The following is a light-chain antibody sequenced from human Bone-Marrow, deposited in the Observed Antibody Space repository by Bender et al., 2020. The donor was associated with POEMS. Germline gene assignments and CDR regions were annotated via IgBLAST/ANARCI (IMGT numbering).Light chain of an antibody. V-gene: IGLV2-14*02. Sequence: QAALTQPASVSGSPGQSITISCTGTSNDIGSDNLVSWYQQCPGKAPKLILYDVTNRPSGISNRFSGSKSGNTASLTISGLQVEDEADYYCTSYTSGGTHVFGTGTKVTVL. CDR1: SNDIGSDNL. J-gene: IGLJ1*01. CDR2: DVT. CDR3: TSYTSGGTHV.